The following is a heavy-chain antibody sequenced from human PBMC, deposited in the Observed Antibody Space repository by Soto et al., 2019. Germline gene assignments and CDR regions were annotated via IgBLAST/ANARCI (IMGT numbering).Heavy chain of an antibody. CDR1: GYTFTSYG. D-gene: IGHD3-22*01. CDR3: ARAIGGAYYDSSGYLFDY. CDR2: ISAYNGNT. J-gene: IGHJ4*02. V-gene: IGHV1-18*01. Sequence: GASVKVSCKASGYTFTSYGISWVRQAPGQGLEWMGWISAYNGNTNYAQKLQGRVTMTTDTSTSTAYMELRSLRSDDTAVYYCARAIGGAYYDSSGYLFDYWAQGTLVTVSS.